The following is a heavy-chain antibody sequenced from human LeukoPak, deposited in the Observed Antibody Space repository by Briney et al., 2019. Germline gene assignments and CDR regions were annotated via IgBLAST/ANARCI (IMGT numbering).Heavy chain of an antibody. CDR3: ARAEPQLALYSGSHHGVYFDY. J-gene: IGHJ4*02. CDR1: GGTFSSYA. D-gene: IGHD1-26*01. CDR2: IIPILGIA. Sequence: SVKVSCKASGGTFSSYAISWVRQAPGQGLERMGRIIPILGIANYAQKFQGRVTITADKSTSTAYMELSSLRSEDTAVYYCARAEPQLALYSGSHHGVYFDYWGQGTLVTVSS. V-gene: IGHV1-69*04.